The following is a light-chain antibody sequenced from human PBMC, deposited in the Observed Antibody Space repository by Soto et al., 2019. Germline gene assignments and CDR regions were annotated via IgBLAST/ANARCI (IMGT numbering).Light chain of an antibody. CDR1: QAIGVY. CDR3: QKYNSAPLT. J-gene: IGKJ4*01. Sequence: DIQVTRSPSSLSASLGDRVTITCRANQAIGVYLACFQQQPGKVPKLLIYAASALQSGVPCRFSGSGSGTDFTLTISSLQPEDIATDYCQKYNSAPLTFGGGTKVEI. CDR2: AAS. V-gene: IGKV1-27*01.